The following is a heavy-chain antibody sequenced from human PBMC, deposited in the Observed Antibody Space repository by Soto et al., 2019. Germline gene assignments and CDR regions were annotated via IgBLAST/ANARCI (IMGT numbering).Heavy chain of an antibody. CDR1: GASITTYY. V-gene: IGHV4-59*01. CDR3: ARGWDSSGLFDP. D-gene: IGHD3-10*01. CDR2: ISYNGST. Sequence: PWETLSLTCPVSGASITTYYWSWIRQPPGKGLEWIGSISYNGSTKYNPSLESRVMISLDTSKNQFSLRLTSVTAADTALYYCARGWDSSGLFDPWGQGALVTVSS. J-gene: IGHJ5*02.